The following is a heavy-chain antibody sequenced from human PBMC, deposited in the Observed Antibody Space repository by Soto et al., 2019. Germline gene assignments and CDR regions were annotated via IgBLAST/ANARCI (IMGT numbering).Heavy chain of an antibody. CDR1: GFSLSSTMMA. D-gene: IGHD6-19*01. J-gene: IGHJ4*02. CDR2: IYWDDDK. Sequence: QITLKESSPTLVKPTHTLTLTCTFSGFSLSSTMMAVGWIQQPPGKAMEWLALIYWDDDKRYSPFLKSRLTITKDTSKNQVVLTMSNMDPVDTARYYCAHIVVAGLGYYFDYWGQGTLVTVSS. CDR3: AHIVVAGLGYYFDY. V-gene: IGHV2-5*02.